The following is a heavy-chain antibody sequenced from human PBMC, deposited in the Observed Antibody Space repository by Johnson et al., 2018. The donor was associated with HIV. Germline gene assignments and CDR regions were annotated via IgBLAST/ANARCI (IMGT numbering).Heavy chain of an antibody. Sequence: QVQLVESGGGVVQPGGSLRLSCAAPGLTFSSYGMHWVRQAPGKGLEWVAFIHYDGSNKYYADSVKGRFTISRDNAKNSLYLQMNSLRAEDTAVYYCARDDAFDIWGQGTMVTVSS. CDR2: IHYDGSNK. V-gene: IGHV3-30*02. CDR3: ARDDAFDI. J-gene: IGHJ3*02. CDR1: GLTFSSYG.